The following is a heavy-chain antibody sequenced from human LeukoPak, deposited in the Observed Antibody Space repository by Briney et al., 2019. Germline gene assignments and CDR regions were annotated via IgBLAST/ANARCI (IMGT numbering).Heavy chain of an antibody. CDR2: MSYSGSS. D-gene: IGHD5-12*01. J-gene: IGHJ4*02. CDR1: GGSISGFS. V-gene: IGHV4-59*01. Sequence: SETLSLTCTVPGGSISGFSWSWIRQPPGKGLEWIACMSYSGSSNYNPSLKSRVSISVDTSKNQFSLKLSSVTAADTAVYYCARDSPHGGYVTYWGQGTLVTVSS. CDR3: ARDSPHGGYVTY.